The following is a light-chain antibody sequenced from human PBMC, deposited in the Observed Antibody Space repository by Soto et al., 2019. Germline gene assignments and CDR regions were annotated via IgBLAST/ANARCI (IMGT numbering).Light chain of an antibody. CDR2: DAS. J-gene: IGKJ3*01. CDR1: QSVSSY. CDR3: QQRSNWPRFT. V-gene: IGKV3-11*01. Sequence: EIVLTQSPATLSLSPGDRATLSCRASQSVSSYLAWYQQKPGQAPRLLIYDASNRATGIPARFSGSGSGTDFTLTISSLEPADFAVYYCQQRSNWPRFTFGPGTKVDIK.